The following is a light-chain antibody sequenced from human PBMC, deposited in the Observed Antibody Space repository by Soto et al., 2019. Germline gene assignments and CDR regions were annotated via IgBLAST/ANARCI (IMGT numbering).Light chain of an antibody. CDR1: QGSSSA. CDR3: QQFNNYLIS. Sequence: AIQLTQSPSSLSASVGDRVTITCRASQGSSSALAWYQQKPGKAPKLLIYDASSLESGVPSRFSGSGSGTDFTLTISSLQPEDFATYYCQQFNNYLISFGQGTRLEIK. V-gene: IGKV1D-13*01. CDR2: DAS. J-gene: IGKJ5*01.